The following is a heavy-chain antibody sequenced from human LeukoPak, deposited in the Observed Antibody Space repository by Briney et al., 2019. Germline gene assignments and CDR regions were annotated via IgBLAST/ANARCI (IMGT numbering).Heavy chain of an antibody. CDR1: GFTFGDYA. CDR2: IRSKTYGGTT. J-gene: IGHJ4*02. D-gene: IGHD6-13*01. CDR3: TGARDRSWYEGLTFDY. V-gene: IGHV3-49*03. Sequence: GGSLRLSCTSSGFTFGDYAMSWFRQAPGKGLEWVGFIRSKTYGGTTEYAASVKGRFTISRDDSRSIAYLQMNSLKTEDTAVHYCTGARDRSWYEGLTFDYWGQGTLVTVSS.